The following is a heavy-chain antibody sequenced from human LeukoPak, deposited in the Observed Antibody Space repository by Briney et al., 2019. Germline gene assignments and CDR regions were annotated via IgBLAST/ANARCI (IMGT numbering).Heavy chain of an antibody. Sequence: PGGSLRLSCAASGFTFSSYEMNWVRQAPGKGLEWVSYISSGSGSTIYYADSLKGRFTISRDNAKNSLYLRMNSLRAEDTALYYCARATGGNYLDYWGQGTLVTVSS. CDR1: GFTFSSYE. CDR3: ARATGGNYLDY. D-gene: IGHD2-8*02. V-gene: IGHV3-48*03. CDR2: ISSGSGSTI. J-gene: IGHJ4*02.